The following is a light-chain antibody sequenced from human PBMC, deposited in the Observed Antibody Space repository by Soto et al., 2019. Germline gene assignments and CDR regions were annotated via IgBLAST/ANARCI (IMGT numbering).Light chain of an antibody. CDR2: QDT. V-gene: IGLV3-1*01. J-gene: IGLJ2*01. CDR3: QAWDSSTPVV. Sequence: SYELTQPPSVSVSPGQTASITCSGDKLGDKYACWYQQKPGQSPVLVIYQDTKRPSGIPERFSGSNSGNTATLTISGTQAMDEADYYCQAWDSSTPVVFGGGTKVTFL. CDR1: KLGDKY.